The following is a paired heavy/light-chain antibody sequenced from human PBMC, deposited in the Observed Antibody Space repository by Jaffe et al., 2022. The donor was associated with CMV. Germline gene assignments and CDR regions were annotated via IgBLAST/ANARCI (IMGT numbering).Light chain of an antibody. Sequence: EIVMTQSPATLSVSPGERATLSCRASQSLSSNLAWYQQKPGQSPRLLIYGASTRATGIPARFSGSGSGTEFTLTISSLQSEDFAVYYCQQYKNWPPYTFGQGTKLEIK. V-gene: IGKV3-15*01. CDR1: QSLSSN. CDR2: GAS. CDR3: QQYKNWPPYT. J-gene: IGKJ2*01.
Heavy chain of an antibody. Sequence: QVQLVESGGGVVQPGRSLRLSCAASGFTFSNYGMHWFRQAPGKGLEWVAVVWHDGGSKYYADSVKGRFTISRDNSKNIMYLQMNSLRAEDAAVYFCARDLHSSYFDLWGRGTLVSVSS. CDR3: ARDLHSSYFDL. J-gene: IGHJ2*01. CDR1: GFTFSNYG. CDR2: VWHDGGSK. V-gene: IGHV3-33*08. D-gene: IGHD2-15*01.